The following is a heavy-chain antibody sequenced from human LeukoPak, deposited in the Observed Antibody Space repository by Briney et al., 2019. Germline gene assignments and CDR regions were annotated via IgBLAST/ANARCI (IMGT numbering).Heavy chain of an antibody. CDR1: GGTFSNYA. J-gene: IGHJ4*02. CDR2: ISAYNGNT. Sequence: ASVKVSCKASGGTFSNYALTWVRQAPGQGLEWMGWISAYNGNTNYAQKLQGRVTMTTDTSTSTAYMELRSLRSDDTAVYYCARENPYYDCWGQGTLVTVSS. V-gene: IGHV1-18*01. CDR3: ARENPYYDC.